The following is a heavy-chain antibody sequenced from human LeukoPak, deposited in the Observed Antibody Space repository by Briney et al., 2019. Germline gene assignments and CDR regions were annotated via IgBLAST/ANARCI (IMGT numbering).Heavy chain of an antibody. V-gene: IGHV4-34*01. J-gene: IGHJ6*02. CDR1: GGSISGYY. CDR3: ARGWIVVVPAAYYYYGMDV. Sequence: KPSETLSLTCTVSGGSISGYYWSWIRQPPGKGLEWIGEINHSGSTNYNPSLKSRVTISVDTSKNQFSLKLSSVTAADTAVYYCARGWIVVVPAAYYYYGMDVWGQGTTVTVSS. D-gene: IGHD2-2*01. CDR2: INHSGST.